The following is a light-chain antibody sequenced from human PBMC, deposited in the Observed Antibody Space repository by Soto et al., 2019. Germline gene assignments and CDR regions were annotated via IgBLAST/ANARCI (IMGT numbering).Light chain of an antibody. CDR3: QHYNSYSAA. CDR1: QSIGRW. Sequence: DIQMTQSPSTLSAFVGDRVTITCRASQSIGRWLAWYQQKPGKAPKLLIYKASTLKSGVPSRFSGSGSGTEFTLTISSLQPDDFATYYCQHYNSYSAAFGGGTKVDI. J-gene: IGKJ4*02. V-gene: IGKV1-5*03. CDR2: KAS.